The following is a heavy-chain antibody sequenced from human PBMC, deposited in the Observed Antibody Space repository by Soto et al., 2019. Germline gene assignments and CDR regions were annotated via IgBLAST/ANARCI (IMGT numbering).Heavy chain of an antibody. J-gene: IGHJ4*02. CDR2: MSGSSGDT. CDR1: GFTFSTYG. Sequence: EVQLLESGGGLVQPGGSLRLSCAASGFTFSTYGMNWVRQAPGKGLEWVSSMSGSSGDTYYADSVKGRFTISRDNSKNTLYLQMTSLRAEDTARYYCARVQYFDWFTTYDYWGQGTLVTVSS. CDR3: ARVQYFDWFTTYDY. V-gene: IGHV3-23*01. D-gene: IGHD3-9*01.